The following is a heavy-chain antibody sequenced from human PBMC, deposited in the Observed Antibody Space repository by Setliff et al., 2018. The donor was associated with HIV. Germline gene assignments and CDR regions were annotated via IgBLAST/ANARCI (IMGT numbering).Heavy chain of an antibody. CDR2: VWDDGCNK. V-gene: IGHV3-33*01. D-gene: IGHD4-17*01. Sequence: PGGSLRLSCSASGFTFSNYGMHWVRQAPGKGLEWVAAVWDDGCNKYYAYSVKCRFTISRYNSKNTIDLLVHRLRAEDTAVYYCARGGPPNDYSYYFDSWGQGTLVTVSS. CDR3: ARGGPPNDYSYYFDS. CDR1: GFTFSNYG. J-gene: IGHJ4*02.